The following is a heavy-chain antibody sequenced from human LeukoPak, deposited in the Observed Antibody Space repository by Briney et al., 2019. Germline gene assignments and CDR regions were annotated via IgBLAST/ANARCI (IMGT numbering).Heavy chain of an antibody. CDR3: ATSKYSGSY. D-gene: IGHD1-26*01. CDR2: ISGSGGRI. V-gene: IGHV3-23*01. CDR1: GFTFSSYA. J-gene: IGHJ4*02. Sequence: GGSLRLSCAASGFTFSSYAMSWVRQAPGKGLEWVSAISGSGGRIYYGASVKGRFTISRDNSKNTLNLQMNSLRAEDTAVYYCATSKYSGSYWGQGALVTVSS.